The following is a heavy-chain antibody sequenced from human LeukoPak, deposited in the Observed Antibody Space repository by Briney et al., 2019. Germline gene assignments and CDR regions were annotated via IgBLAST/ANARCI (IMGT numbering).Heavy chain of an antibody. D-gene: IGHD3-22*01. V-gene: IGHV3-30*02. J-gene: IGHJ5*02. CDR1: GFTFSSYG. CDR2: IRHDGSNK. CDR3: AKGVLPRITMIVGPKNWFDP. Sequence: GGSLRLSCAASGFTFSSYGMHWVRQAPGKGLEWVAFIRHDGSNKYYADSVKGRFTISRDNSKNTLYLQMNSLRAEDTAVYYCAKGVLPRITMIVGPKNWFDPWGQGTLVTVSS.